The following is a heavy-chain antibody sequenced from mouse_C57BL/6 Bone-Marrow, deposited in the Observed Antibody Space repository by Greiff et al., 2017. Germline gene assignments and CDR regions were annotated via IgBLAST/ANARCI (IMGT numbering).Heavy chain of an antibody. CDR2: INPSTGGT. CDR3: ARRDGCFQGY. D-gene: IGHD2-3*01. J-gene: IGHJ2*01. CDR1: GYSFTGYY. V-gene: IGHV1-42*01. Sequence: VQLQQSGPELVKPGASVKISCKASGYSFTGYYMNWVKQSPEKSLEWIGEINPSTGGTTYNQKFKAKATLTVDKSSSTAYMQLKSLTSEDAAVYYCARRDGCFQGYWGQGTTLTVSS.